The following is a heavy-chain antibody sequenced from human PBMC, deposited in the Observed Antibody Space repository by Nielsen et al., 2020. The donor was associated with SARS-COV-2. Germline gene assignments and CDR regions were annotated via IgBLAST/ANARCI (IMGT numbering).Heavy chain of an antibody. D-gene: IGHD2-21*02. J-gene: IGHJ4*02. CDR3: ARHPYPMTVSTFGYDY. CDR1: GGSISSYY. V-gene: IGHV4-59*08. Sequence: SKTLSLTCTVSGGSISSYYWSWIRQPPGKGLEWIGYIYNRGNTNYNPSLKSRVTISVDTSKNQFSLRLSSVTVADTAVYYCARHPYPMTVSTFGYDYWGQGTLVTVSS. CDR2: IYNRGNT.